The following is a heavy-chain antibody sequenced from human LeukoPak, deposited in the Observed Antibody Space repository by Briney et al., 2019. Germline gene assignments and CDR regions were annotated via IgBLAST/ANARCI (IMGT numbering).Heavy chain of an antibody. D-gene: IGHD3-10*01. V-gene: IGHV3-66*01. CDR2: IYSGGST. CDR1: EFSVGSNY. CDR3: ARSGIKMVRGVIIKSPYYMDV. J-gene: IGHJ6*03. Sequence: GGSLRLSCAASEFSVGSNYMTWVRQAPGKGLEWVSLIYSGGSTYYADSVKGRFTISRDDAKNSLSLQMNSLRAEDTAVYYCARSGIKMVRGVIIKSPYYMDVWGKGTTVTVSS.